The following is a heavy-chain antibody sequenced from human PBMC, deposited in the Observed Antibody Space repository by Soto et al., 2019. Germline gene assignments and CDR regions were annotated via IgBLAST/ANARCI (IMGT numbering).Heavy chain of an antibody. V-gene: IGHV4-31*03. D-gene: IGHD2-15*01. CDR3: ASRTGGPEGY. CDR2: INYSGNT. CDR1: GDSISSNGYY. Sequence: SETLSLTCTVSGDSISSNGYYWSWIRQHPEKGLEWIGYINYSGNTYYSSSLKGRVTISGDTSKNQFSLNLSSVTAADTAVYYCASRTGGPEGYWGQGTLVTVSS. J-gene: IGHJ4*02.